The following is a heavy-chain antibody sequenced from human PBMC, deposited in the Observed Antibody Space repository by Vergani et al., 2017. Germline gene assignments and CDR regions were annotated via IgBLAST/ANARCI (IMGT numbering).Heavy chain of an antibody. V-gene: IGHV4-34*01. D-gene: IGHD4-11*01. CDR1: GGSFTSYH. CDR2: IDHTGRP. CDR3: ARVNTETNGHLYYYYYMDV. J-gene: IGHJ6*03. Sequence: QVQLQQWGGGLLKPSETLSLTCVVNGGSFTSYHWTWIRQSPGEGLEWVVDIDHTGRPDYNPSLKSQLTMSVDKSRNQFSLTLNSVTATDTAIYFCARVNTETNGHLYYYYYMDVWGQGTAVTVS.